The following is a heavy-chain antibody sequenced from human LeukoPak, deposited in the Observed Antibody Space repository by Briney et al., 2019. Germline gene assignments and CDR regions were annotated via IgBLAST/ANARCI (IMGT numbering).Heavy chain of an antibody. V-gene: IGHV3-9*03. CDR2: ISWNSGRI. CDR1: GFTFDDYA. D-gene: IGHD3-10*01. CDR3: AKGGNYYGSGDDAFDI. J-gene: IGHJ3*02. Sequence: GRSLRLSCAASGFTFDDYAMHWVRQAPGKGLEWVSGISWNSGRIVYADSVKGRFTISRHNAKNSLYLQMNSLIAEDMALYYCAKGGNYYGSGDDAFDIWGQGTMVTVSS.